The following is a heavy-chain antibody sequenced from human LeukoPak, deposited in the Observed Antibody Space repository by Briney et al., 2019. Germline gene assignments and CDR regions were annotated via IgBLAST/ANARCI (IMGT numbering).Heavy chain of an antibody. CDR3: AKDGRFYYYDSSGYDYYFDY. CDR2: ISNSNGNT. J-gene: IGHJ4*02. V-gene: IGHV3-23*01. CDR1: GFTFSNYA. Sequence: GGSLRLSCAASGFTFSNYAMSWVRQAPGKGLEWVSTISNSNGNTYYADSVKGRFTISRDDSKNTLYLQMNSLRAEDTAVYYCAKDGRFYYYDSSGYDYYFDYWGQGTLVTVSS. D-gene: IGHD3-22*01.